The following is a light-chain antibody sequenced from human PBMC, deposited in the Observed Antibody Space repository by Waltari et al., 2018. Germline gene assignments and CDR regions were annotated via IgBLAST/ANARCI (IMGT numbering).Light chain of an antibody. V-gene: IGKV3-20*01. CDR2: DAS. CDR3: QQYGTPLGNS. CDR1: QIVTSEY. J-gene: IGKJ2*03. Sequence: DMVWTQSQGNLPLSPVKISTLSCRASQIVTSEYLAWYRQKPGQAPRLLIYDASTRAMGIPDRFSGSGSGTDFSLTISRLEPEDSAVYYCQQYGTPLGNSFGQGTTLEIK.